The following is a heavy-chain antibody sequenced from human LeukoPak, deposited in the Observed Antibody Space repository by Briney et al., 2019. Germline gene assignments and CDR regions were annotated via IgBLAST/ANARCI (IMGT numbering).Heavy chain of an antibody. CDR3: ASVVSAYYDFWSGYSFDY. Sequence: PSETLSLTCTVSGGSISSSSYYWGWIRQPPGKGLEWIGSIYYSGSTYYNPSLKSRVTISVDTSKNQFSLKLSSVTAADTAAYYCASVVSAYYDFWSGYSFDYWGQGTLVTVSS. D-gene: IGHD3-3*01. CDR1: GGSISSSSYY. V-gene: IGHV4-39*01. CDR2: IYYSGST. J-gene: IGHJ4*02.